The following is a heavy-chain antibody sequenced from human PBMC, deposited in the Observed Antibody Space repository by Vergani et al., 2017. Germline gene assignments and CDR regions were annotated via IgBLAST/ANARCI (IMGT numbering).Heavy chain of an antibody. J-gene: IGHJ6*02. Sequence: EVQLLESGGDLVQPGGSLRLSCAASGFTFNHYAMNWVRQAPGKGLEGVSGISGSGGSKYYAGSVKGRFTISRDSSKNTLNLQMNSLRAWDTAVYYCAKAKPRNGGYAYLYYYHAMDVWGQGTTVTVSS. V-gene: IGHV3-23*01. D-gene: IGHD5-12*01. CDR1: GFTFNHYA. CDR3: AKAKPRNGGYAYLYYYHAMDV. CDR2: ISGSGGSK.